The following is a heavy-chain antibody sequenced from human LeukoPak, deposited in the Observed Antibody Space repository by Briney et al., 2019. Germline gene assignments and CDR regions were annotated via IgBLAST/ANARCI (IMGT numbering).Heavy chain of an antibody. D-gene: IGHD4-17*01. Sequence: GGSLRLSCAASGFTFSSYAMSWVRQAPGKGLEWVSSISGSGGATYYADSVKGRFTFSRDNSKNSLYLQMNDLRAEDTAVYYCAKDPNGDHVGAFDMWGQGIMVTVSS. CDR2: ISGSGGAT. CDR1: GFTFSSYA. V-gene: IGHV3-23*01. CDR3: AKDPNGDHVGAFDM. J-gene: IGHJ3*02.